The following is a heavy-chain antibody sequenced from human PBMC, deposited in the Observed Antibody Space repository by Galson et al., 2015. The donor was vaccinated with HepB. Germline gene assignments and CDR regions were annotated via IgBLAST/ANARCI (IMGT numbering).Heavy chain of an antibody. Sequence: SLRLSCAASGFTFSSYAMSWVRQAPGKGLEWVSAISGSGGSTYYADSVKGRFTISRDNSKNTLYLQMNSLRAEDTAVYYCAKEQGQRGTVGGPYFDYWGQGTLVTVSS. CDR1: GFTFSSYA. V-gene: IGHV3-23*01. J-gene: IGHJ4*02. D-gene: IGHD2-15*01. CDR2: ISGSGGST. CDR3: AKEQGQRGTVGGPYFDY.